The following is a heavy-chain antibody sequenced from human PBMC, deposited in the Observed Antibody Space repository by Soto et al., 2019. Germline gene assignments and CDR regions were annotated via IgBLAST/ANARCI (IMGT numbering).Heavy chain of an antibody. J-gene: IGHJ4*02. CDR3: AKSPRGEMATD. D-gene: IGHD5-12*01. V-gene: IGHV1-18*01. CDR1: GYTFINYH. Sequence: QVQLVQSGGEVKKPGASVTVSCKASGYTFINYHISWVRQAPGQGLECMAWINTYNGMTDYAQRFQGRVTMTRDTSTSTAYMELRNLGSDDTAVYFCAKSPRGEMATDCGQGTRVTVSS. CDR2: INTYNGMT.